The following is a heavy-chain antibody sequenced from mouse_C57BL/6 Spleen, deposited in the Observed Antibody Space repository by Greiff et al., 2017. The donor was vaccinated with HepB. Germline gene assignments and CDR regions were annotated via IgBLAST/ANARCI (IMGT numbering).Heavy chain of an antibody. CDR1: GFTFSDYG. D-gene: IGHD1-1*01. Sequence: EVKLVESGGGLVKPGGSLKLSCAASGFTFSDYGMHWVRQAPEKGLEWVAYISSGSSTIYYADTVKGRFTISRDNAKNTLFLQMTSLRSEDTAMYYCARTESLSRYFDVWGTGTTVTVSS. CDR2: ISSGSSTI. J-gene: IGHJ1*03. V-gene: IGHV5-17*01. CDR3: ARTESLSRYFDV.